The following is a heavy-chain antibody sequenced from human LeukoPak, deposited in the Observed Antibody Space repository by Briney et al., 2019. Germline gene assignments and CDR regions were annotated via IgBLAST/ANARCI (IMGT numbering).Heavy chain of an antibody. V-gene: IGHV1-18*04. CDR3: ARGRLLWFGEFFDY. J-gene: IGHJ4*02. Sequence: ASVKVSCKASGYTFTSYYMHWVRQAPGQGLEWMGWISAYNGNTNYAQKLQGRVTMTTDTSTSTAYMELRSLRSDDTAVYYCARGRLLWFGEFFDYWGQGTLVTVSS. CDR1: GYTFTSYY. D-gene: IGHD3-10*01. CDR2: ISAYNGNT.